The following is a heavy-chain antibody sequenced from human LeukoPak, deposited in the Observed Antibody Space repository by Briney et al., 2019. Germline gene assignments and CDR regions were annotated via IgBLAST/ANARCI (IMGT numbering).Heavy chain of an antibody. CDR2: IIADFDTT. CDR1: GFTFRSYA. J-gene: IGHJ5*01. V-gene: IGHV3-23*01. D-gene: IGHD1-7*01. Sequence: GGSLRLSCAASGFTFRSYAMSWVRQAPGKGLEWVSGIIADFDTTYYADSVRGRFAISRDHSKNTLYLQMNSLRAEDTAIYYCAQDGTTTRYNWFDSWGQGTLVTVSS. CDR3: AQDGTTTRYNWFDS.